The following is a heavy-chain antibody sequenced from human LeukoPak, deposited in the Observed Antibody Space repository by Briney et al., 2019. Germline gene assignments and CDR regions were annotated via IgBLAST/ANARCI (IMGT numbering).Heavy chain of an antibody. V-gene: IGHV1-2*04. Sequence: ASVKVSCKASGYTFTGYYMHWVRQAPGQGLEWMGWINPNSGGTNYAQKFQGWVTMTRDTSISTAYMELSSLRSEDTAVYYCARFSYCSSTSCYLSNYGMDVWGQGTTVTVSS. D-gene: IGHD2-2*01. J-gene: IGHJ6*02. CDR1: GYTFTGYY. CDR2: INPNSGGT. CDR3: ARFSYCSSTSCYLSNYGMDV.